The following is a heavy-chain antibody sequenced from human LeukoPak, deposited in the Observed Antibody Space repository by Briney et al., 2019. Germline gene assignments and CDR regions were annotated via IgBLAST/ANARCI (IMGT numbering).Heavy chain of an antibody. D-gene: IGHD2-21*02. J-gene: IGHJ4*02. V-gene: IGHV5-51*01. Sequence: GESLKISCQGSGYSFISYWIGWVRHQPGKGLEWMGIIYPFDSETRYSPSFQGHITISADKSISTAYLQWGSLKASDSAMYYCARSTCDRYGPDYWGQGSLVTVSS. CDR2: IYPFDSET. CDR3: ARSTCDRYGPDY. CDR1: GYSFISYW.